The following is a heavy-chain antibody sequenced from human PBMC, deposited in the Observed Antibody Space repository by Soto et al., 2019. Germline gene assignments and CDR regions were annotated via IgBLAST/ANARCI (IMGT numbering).Heavy chain of an antibody. D-gene: IGHD3-22*01. Sequence: PSETLSLTCAVYGGSFSGYYWSWIRQPPGKGLEWIGEINHSGSTNYNPSLKSRVTISVDTSKNQFSLKLSSVTAADTAVYYCARGRPGITMTPDLFDYWGQGTRVTVSP. V-gene: IGHV4-34*01. CDR3: ARGRPGITMTPDLFDY. CDR2: INHSGST. CDR1: GGSFSGYY. J-gene: IGHJ4*02.